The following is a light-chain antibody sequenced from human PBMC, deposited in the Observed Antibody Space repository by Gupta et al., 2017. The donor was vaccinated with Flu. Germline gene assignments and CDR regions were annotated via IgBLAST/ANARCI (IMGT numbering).Light chain of an antibody. CDR1: QSVGRW. V-gene: IGKV1-5*03. CDR2: EAS. Sequence: DTQLSQSPSTLSASVGDRVTITCRASQSVGRWLAWFQQKPGKAPRLLIYEASNLESGVPSRFSGSGSGTELTLTISSLQPDDFGTYYCQQYNSPSGTFGQGTKVEIK. CDR3: QQYNSPSGT. J-gene: IGKJ1*01.